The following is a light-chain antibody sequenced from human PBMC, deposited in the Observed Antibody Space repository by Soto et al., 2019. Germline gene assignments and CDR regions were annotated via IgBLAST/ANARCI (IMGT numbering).Light chain of an antibody. CDR2: AAS. J-gene: IGKJ2*01. Sequence: DIQMTQSPSSLSASVGDRVTITCRASQSISSYLNWYQQKPGKAPKLLIYAASSLQSGVPSRFNGSGSGTDFTLTISSLQPEDFATYYCQHSYSNTFTFGKGTKVEIK. V-gene: IGKV1-39*01. CDR3: QHSYSNTFT. CDR1: QSISSY.